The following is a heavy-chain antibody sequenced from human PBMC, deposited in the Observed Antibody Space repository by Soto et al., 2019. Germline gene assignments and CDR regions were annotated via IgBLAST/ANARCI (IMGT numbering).Heavy chain of an antibody. Sequence: EVRLLESGGGLVQPGGSLSLSCAASGFTFSSDWMTWVRQAPGKGLEWGANIRKDGSKTSNLDSVRVRFTISRDNAQSSLYTQIDRLRAEDTALFYCVRDVSLGASSWYLEACDIWGQETMVTVSS. CDR2: IRKDGSKT. D-gene: IGHD6-13*01. CDR1: GFTFSSDW. J-gene: IGHJ3*02. CDR3: VRDVSLGASSWYLEACDI. V-gene: IGHV3-7*05.